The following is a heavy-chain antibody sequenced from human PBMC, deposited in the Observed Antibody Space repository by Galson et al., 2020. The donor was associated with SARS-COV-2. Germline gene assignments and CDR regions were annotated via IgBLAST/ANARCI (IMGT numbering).Heavy chain of an antibody. J-gene: IGHJ4*02. V-gene: IGHV2-5*02. CDR1: GFSLIPSGVG. CDR3: AHNLATSGIGSTLFDY. D-gene: IGHD6-13*01. CDR2: IYRDDDK. Sequence: SGPTLVKPTQTLTLTCTFSGFSLIPSGVGVGWIRQPPGKALEWLAVIYRDDDKRYSPSLQSRLTITKDTSKNQVVLTMTDMDPVDTATYYCAHNLATSGIGSTLFDYWGQGTLVTVSS.